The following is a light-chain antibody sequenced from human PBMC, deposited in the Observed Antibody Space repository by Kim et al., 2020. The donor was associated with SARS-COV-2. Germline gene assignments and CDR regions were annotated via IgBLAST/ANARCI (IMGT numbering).Light chain of an antibody. CDR3: QVWDSATDHVV. J-gene: IGLJ2*01. Sequence: APGETARITGGADDIGRKSVHWYQQKPGQAPVLVIYLENDRPSGIPERFSGSASGNTATLTVSRVEAGDEADYFCQVWDSATDHVVFGGGTRLTVL. V-gene: IGLV3-21*04. CDR2: LEN. CDR1: DIGRKS.